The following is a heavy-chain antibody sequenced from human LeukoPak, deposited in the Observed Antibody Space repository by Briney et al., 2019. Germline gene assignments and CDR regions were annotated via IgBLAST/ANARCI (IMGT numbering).Heavy chain of an antibody. CDR3: ARNRNIRGPREPFVY. Sequence: ASVKVSCKASGYTFTNYYMHWVRQAPGQGLEWMGIINPSGGSTTYAQKFQGRVTMTRDTSTSTVYMELSSLRSEDTAVYYCARNRNIRGPREPFVYWGQGTLVTVSS. D-gene: IGHD1-14*01. CDR2: INPSGGST. J-gene: IGHJ4*02. V-gene: IGHV1-46*01. CDR1: GYTFTNYY.